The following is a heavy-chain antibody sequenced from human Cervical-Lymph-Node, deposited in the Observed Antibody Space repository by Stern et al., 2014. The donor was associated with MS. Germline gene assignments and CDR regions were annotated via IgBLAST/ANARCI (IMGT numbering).Heavy chain of an antibody. CDR2: ISYSGST. CDR1: GGSTSSSDW. CDR3: TKRSYMWFDP. D-gene: IGHD3-10*01. Sequence: QLQLQESGPGLVKPSGTLSLTCAVSGGSTSSSDWCAWVRQPPGEGLEWIGEISYSGSTNYNPSLKSRVTISVDKSKNQSSLKLSSVTAADTAVYYCTKRSYMWFDPWGQGTLVIVSS. J-gene: IGHJ5*02. V-gene: IGHV4-4*02.